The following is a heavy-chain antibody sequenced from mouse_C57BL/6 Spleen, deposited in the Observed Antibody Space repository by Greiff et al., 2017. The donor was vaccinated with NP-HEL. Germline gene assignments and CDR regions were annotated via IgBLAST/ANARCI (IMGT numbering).Heavy chain of an antibody. CDR3: ARYGNWDVRYFDV. CDR2: INPNNGGT. V-gene: IGHV1-18*01. CDR1: GYTFTDYN. Sequence: EVKLQESGPELVKPGASVKIPCKASGYTFTDYNMDWVKQSHGKSLEWIGDINPNNGGTIYNQKFKGKATLTVDKSSSTAYMELRSLTSEDTAVYYCARYGNWDVRYFDVWGTGTTVTVSS. J-gene: IGHJ1*03. D-gene: IGHD4-1*01.